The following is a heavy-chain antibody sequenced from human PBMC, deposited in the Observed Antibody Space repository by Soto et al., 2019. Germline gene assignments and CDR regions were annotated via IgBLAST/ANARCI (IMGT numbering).Heavy chain of an antibody. CDR2: ISDSGPNT. CDR3: ARDRATFDS. J-gene: IGHJ4*02. D-gene: IGHD1-26*01. CDR1: GFTFISXA. Sequence: VQLLQSGGGLVQPGGSLGLSCGASGFTFISXAXSWXPHVPGKGLEWISSISDSGPNTRYAGSVQGRFIISRDNSKSTVSLHMSSLRVEDTAIYYCARDRATFDSWGQGTLVTVSS. V-gene: IGHV3-23*01.